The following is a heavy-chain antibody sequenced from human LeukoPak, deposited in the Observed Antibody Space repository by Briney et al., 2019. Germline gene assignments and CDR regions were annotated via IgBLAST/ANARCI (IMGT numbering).Heavy chain of an antibody. D-gene: IGHD3-22*01. CDR2: IKQDGSEK. Sequence: PGGSLRLSCAASGFTFSSYWMSWVRQAPGKGLEWVANIKQDGSEKYYVDSVKGRFTISRGNAKNSLYLQMNSLRAEDTAVYYCARDSSGYWYYFDYWGQGTLVTVSS. CDR3: ARDSSGYWYYFDY. J-gene: IGHJ4*02. V-gene: IGHV3-7*01. CDR1: GFTFSSYW.